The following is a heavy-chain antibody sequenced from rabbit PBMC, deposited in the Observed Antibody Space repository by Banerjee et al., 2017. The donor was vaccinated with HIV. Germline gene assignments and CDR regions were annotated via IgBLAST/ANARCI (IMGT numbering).Heavy chain of an antibody. CDR2: IYTGSGHI. CDR1: GFSFSSGYD. Sequence: QQLVESGGGLVKPGASLTLTCKASGFSFSSGYDICWVRQAPGKGLEWIGCIYTGSGHIYYASWAKGRFTISKTSSTTVTLQMTSLTAADTATYFCARGGSYDDYGDPPFNLWGPGTLVTVS. V-gene: IGHV1S40*01. J-gene: IGHJ4*01. CDR3: ARGGSYDDYGDPPFNL. D-gene: IGHD2-1*01.